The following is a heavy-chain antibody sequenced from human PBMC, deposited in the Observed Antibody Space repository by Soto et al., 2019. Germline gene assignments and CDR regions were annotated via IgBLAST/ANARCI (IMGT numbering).Heavy chain of an antibody. CDR2: ISYDGSNK. Sequence: AGGSLRLSCAASGFTFSSYGMHWVRQAPGKGLEWVAVISYDGSNKYYADSVKGRFTISRDNSKNTLYLQMNSLRAEDTAVYYCAKGYCSGGSCYSMGFGAFDIWGQGTMVTVSS. J-gene: IGHJ3*02. CDR1: GFTFSSYG. V-gene: IGHV3-30*18. D-gene: IGHD2-15*01. CDR3: AKGYCSGGSCYSMGFGAFDI.